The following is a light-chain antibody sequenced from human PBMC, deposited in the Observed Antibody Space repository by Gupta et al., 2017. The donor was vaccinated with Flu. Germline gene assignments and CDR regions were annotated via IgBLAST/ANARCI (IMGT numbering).Light chain of an antibody. Sequence: DIQLTQSPTSLSASVGDRVAITCQANEDISNYLNWYQQKPGKAPKLLIYEASTMETGVPSRLRGTGSGIEFTLTISSLKAEDTATYYCQQLDDGRYISFGPGTXVDV. J-gene: IGKJ3*01. CDR1: EDISNY. CDR2: EAS. CDR3: QQLDDGRYIS. V-gene: IGKV1-33*01.